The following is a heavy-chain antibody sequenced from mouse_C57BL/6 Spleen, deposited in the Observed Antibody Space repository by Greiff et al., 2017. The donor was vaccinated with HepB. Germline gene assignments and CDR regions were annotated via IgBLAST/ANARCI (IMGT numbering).Heavy chain of an antibody. CDR1: GYTFTSYW. D-gene: IGHD1-1*01. J-gene: IGHJ4*01. Sequence: QVQLKQPGAELVRPGSSVKLSCKASGYTFTSYWMDWVKQRPGQGLEWIGNIYPSDSETHYNQKFKDKATLTVDKSSSTAYMQLSSLTSEDSAVYYCASSHYYGSSYAMDYWGQGTSVTVSS. CDR2: IYPSDSET. CDR3: ASSHYYGSSYAMDY. V-gene: IGHV1-61*01.